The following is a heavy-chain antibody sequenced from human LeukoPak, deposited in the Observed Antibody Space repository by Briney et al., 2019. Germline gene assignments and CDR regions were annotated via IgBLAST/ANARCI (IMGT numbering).Heavy chain of an antibody. CDR1: GYTFTSYG. CDR3: ARDPPRFLEWLSSDY. D-gene: IGHD3-3*01. J-gene: IGHJ4*02. CDR2: ISAYNGNT. Sequence: GASVKVSCKASGYTFTSYGISWVRQAPGQGLEWMGWISAYNGNTNYAQKLQGRVTMTTDTSTSTAYMELRGLRSDDTAVYYCARDPPRFLEWLSSDYWGQGTLVTVSS. V-gene: IGHV1-18*01.